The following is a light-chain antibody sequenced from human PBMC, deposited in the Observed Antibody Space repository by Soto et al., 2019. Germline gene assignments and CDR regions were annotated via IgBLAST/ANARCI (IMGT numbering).Light chain of an antibody. Sequence: EIVLTQSPATLSVSPGERATLSCRASQSVSVYLDWYQQKSGQAPRLLIFDASKRGTGIPDRFSGSGSGTDFTLTISSLEPEDFAVYYCQQRSNLITFGGGTKVDIK. CDR3: QQRSNLIT. J-gene: IGKJ4*01. V-gene: IGKV3-11*01. CDR2: DAS. CDR1: QSVSVY.